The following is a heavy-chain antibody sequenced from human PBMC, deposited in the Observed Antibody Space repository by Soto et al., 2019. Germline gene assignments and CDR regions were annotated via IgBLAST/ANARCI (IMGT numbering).Heavy chain of an antibody. CDR1: GVSVTSYT. J-gene: IGHJ4*02. V-gene: IGHV4-4*07. CDR3: ARDGMTTGDT. CDR2: VFSSVSA. D-gene: IGHD2-21*02. Sequence: SETLSLTCIVSGVSVTSYTCSWVRQPANKGLEWIGRVFSSVSATYNPSLKSRVSISMDTAENRISLKLDSVTAADAGVYFCARDGMTTGDTWGPGTLVTSPQ.